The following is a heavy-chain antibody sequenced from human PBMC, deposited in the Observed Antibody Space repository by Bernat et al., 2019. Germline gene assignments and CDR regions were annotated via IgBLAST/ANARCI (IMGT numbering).Heavy chain of an antibody. J-gene: IGHJ4*02. D-gene: IGHD3-16*01. Sequence: EVQLLESGGGLVQPGGSLRLSCAASGFTFTSYTMNWVRQASGKGLEWVSGSPGSGDSTHYADSVKGRFTISRDNSKNTLYLQLNSLRAEDTAVYYCARDHCSWGSSFDYWGQGTLVTVSS. CDR2: SPGSGDST. V-gene: IGHV3-23*01. CDR1: GFTFTSYT. CDR3: ARDHCSWGSSFDY.